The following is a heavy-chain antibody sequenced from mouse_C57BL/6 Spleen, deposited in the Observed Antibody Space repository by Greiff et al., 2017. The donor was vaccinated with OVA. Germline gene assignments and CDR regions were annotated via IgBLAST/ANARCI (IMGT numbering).Heavy chain of an antibody. CDR2: INPNNGGT. CDR3: ASYYDYY. CDR1: GYTFTDYY. J-gene: IGHJ2*01. Sequence: EVQLQQSGPELVKPGASVKISCKASGYTFTDYYMNWVKQSHGKSLEWIGDINPNNGGTSYNQKFKGKATLTVDKSSSTAYMELRSLTSEDSAVYYCASYYDYYWGQGTTLTVSS. V-gene: IGHV1-26*01. D-gene: IGHD2-4*01.